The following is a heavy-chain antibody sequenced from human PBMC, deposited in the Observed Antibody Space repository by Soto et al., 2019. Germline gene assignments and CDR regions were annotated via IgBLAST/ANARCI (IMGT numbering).Heavy chain of an antibody. CDR2: ISYDGSNK. J-gene: IGHJ4*02. CDR3: AKDGILDFWSGYYTLHYFDY. CDR1: GFTFSSYG. D-gene: IGHD3-3*01. Sequence: HPGGSLRLSCAASGFTFSSYGMHWVRQAPGKGLEWVAVISYDGSNKYYADSVKGRFTISRDNSKNTLYLQMNSLRAEDTAVYYCAKDGILDFWSGYYTLHYFDYWGQGTLVTVSS. V-gene: IGHV3-30*18.